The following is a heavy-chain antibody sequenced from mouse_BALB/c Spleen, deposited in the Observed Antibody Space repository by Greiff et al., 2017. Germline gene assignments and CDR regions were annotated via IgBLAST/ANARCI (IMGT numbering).Heavy chain of an antibody. V-gene: IGHV1S56*01. CDR3: ASHEWFAY. CDR1: GYTFTSYY. CDR2: IYPGNVNT. Sequence: QVQLQQSGPELVKPGASVRISCKASGYTFTSYYIHWVKQRPGQGLEWIGCIYPGNVNTKYNEKFKGKATLTADKSSSTAYMQLSSLTSEDSAVYFCASHEWFAYWGQGTLVTVSA. J-gene: IGHJ3*01.